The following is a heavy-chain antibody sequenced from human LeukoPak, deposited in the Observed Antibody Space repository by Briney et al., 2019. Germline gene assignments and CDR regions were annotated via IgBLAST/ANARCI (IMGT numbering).Heavy chain of an antibody. Sequence: PAGGSLRLSCAASGFTFSSYAMSWVRQAPGKGLEWVSAISGSGGSTYYADSVKGRFTISRDNSKNTLYLQMNSLRAEDTAVYYCARDQNYLEWLLGIIDYWGQGTLVTVSS. D-gene: IGHD3-3*01. CDR2: ISGSGGST. V-gene: IGHV3-23*01. CDR3: ARDQNYLEWLLGIIDY. J-gene: IGHJ4*02. CDR1: GFTFSSYA.